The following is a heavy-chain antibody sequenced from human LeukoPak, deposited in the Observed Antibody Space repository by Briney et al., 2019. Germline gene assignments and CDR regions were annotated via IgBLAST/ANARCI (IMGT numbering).Heavy chain of an antibody. D-gene: IGHD6-19*01. CDR1: GFTFSTYA. CDR2: VSGSGGGT. CDR3: AKVESSGWFTNYFYGMDV. V-gene: IGHV3-23*01. J-gene: IGHJ6*02. Sequence: QPGGSLRLSCAASGFTFSTYAMSWVRQAPGKGLEWVSAVSGSGGGTYYADSVKGRFAISRDNSKNTLNLQMNSLRADDTAIYYCAKVESSGWFTNYFYGMDVWGQGTTVTVFS.